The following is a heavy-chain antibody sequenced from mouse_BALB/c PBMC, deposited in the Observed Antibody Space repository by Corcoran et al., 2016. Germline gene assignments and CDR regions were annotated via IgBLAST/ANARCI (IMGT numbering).Heavy chain of an antibody. CDR2: INTYTGEP. V-gene: IGHV9-3-1*01. Sequence: QIQLVQSGPELKKPGETVKISCKASGYTFTNYGMNWVKQAPGKGLKWMGWINTYTGEPTYADDFKGRFAFSLETSASTAYLQINSLKNEETATYFCAREPRAMDYWGQGTSVTVSS. CDR1: GYTFTNYG. J-gene: IGHJ4*01. CDR3: AREPRAMDY.